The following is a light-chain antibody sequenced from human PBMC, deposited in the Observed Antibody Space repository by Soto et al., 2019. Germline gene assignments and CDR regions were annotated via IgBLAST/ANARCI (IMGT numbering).Light chain of an antibody. Sequence: QSALTQPPSASGPSGQRVSISCSGSSTNIGSNSVQWHQQLPGTAPNLLIYADNQRPSGVPDRFSGSKSGTSASLAITGLQSGDEADYYWAAWDDSLNGFVFGTGTKVTVL. CDR1: STNIGSNS. V-gene: IGLV1-44*01. CDR2: ADN. CDR3: AAWDDSLNGFV. J-gene: IGLJ1*01.